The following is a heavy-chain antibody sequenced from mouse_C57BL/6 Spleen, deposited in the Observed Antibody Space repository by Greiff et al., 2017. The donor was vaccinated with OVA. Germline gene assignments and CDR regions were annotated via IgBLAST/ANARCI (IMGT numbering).Heavy chain of an antibody. CDR2: IDPSDSYT. V-gene: IGHV1-59*01. J-gene: IGHJ1*03. CDR1: GYTFTSYW. Sequence: QVQLQQPGAELVRPGTSVKLSCKASGYTFTSYWMHWVKQRPGQGLEWIGVIDPSDSYTNYNQKFKGKATLTVDTSSSTAYMQLSSLTSEDSAVYYGARWGNYWGTGTTVTVSS. CDR3: ARWGNY.